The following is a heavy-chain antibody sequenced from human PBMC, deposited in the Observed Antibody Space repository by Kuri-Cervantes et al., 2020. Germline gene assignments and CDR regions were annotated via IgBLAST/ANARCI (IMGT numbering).Heavy chain of an antibody. CDR3: ARQGYCSGGSCTLGMDV. CDR1: GGSISSGSYY. J-gene: IGHJ6*02. D-gene: IGHD2-15*01. V-gene: IGHV4-39*01. CDR2: IYYSGST. Sequence: SETLSLTCTVSGGSISSGSYYWGWIRQPPGKGLEWIGSIYYSGSTYYNPSLKSRVTISVDTSKNQFSLKLSSVTAADTAVYYCARQGYCSGGSCTLGMDVWGQGTTVTVSS.